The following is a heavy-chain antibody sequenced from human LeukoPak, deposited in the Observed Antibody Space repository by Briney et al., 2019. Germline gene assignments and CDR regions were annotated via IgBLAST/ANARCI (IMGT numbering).Heavy chain of an antibody. CDR1: EFTFSRYT. CDR2: ITGSSTFI. J-gene: IGHJ4*02. CDR3: ARANDYIDY. Sequence: PGGCLRLSCAASEFTFSRYTMNWVRQAPGMGLEWISSITGSSTFIYYSDSVRGRFTISRDNANNSLYLQMNSLRAEDTAVYYCARANDYIDYWGQGVLVTVSS. V-gene: IGHV3-21*01.